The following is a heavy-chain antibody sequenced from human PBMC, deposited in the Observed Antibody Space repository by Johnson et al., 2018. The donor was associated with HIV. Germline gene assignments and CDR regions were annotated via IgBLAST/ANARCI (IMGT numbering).Heavy chain of an antibody. CDR1: GFTFSSYA. CDR3: ARARRYSSSWPDAFDI. V-gene: IGHV3-30-3*01. J-gene: IGHJ3*02. CDR2: ISYDGSNK. D-gene: IGHD6-13*01. Sequence: QVQLVESGGGVVQPGRSLRLSCAASGFTFSSYAMHWVRQAPGKGLEWVAVISYDGSNKYYADSVKGRFTISRDNSKNTLYLQMNSLRAGDTAVYYCARARRYSSSWPDAFDIWGQGTMVTVSS.